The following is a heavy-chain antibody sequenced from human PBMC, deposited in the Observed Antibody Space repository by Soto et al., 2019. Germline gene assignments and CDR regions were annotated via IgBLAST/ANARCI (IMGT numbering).Heavy chain of an antibody. CDR3: GRGRSGQIVIFY. J-gene: IGHJ4*02. CDR2: IGPESGAT. V-gene: IGHV1-2*02. CDR1: GYTFTGHY. Sequence: ASVNVSCKASGYTFTGHYIHWVRQAPEQGPEWIGEIGPESGATRYAEKFQGRVTMTLDTSITTVYMELKNLSPDDTAVYYCGRGRSGQIVIFYWGQGTPVTVSS. D-gene: IGHD3-3*02.